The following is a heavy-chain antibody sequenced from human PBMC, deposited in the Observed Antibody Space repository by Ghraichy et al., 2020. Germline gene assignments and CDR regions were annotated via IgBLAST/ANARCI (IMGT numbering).Heavy chain of an antibody. J-gene: IGHJ1*01. D-gene: IGHD1/OR15-1a*01. CDR1: GFNFRNAW. CDR3: TISTWMREHATEYVQY. V-gene: IGHV3-15*01. CDR2: IKNRDRKGGT. Sequence: GGSLRLSCGASGFNFRNAWMSWVRQAPGKGLEWVGHIKNRDRKGGTDYAASVKGRFTVSRDDSENMLYLQMNSLKGEDTAKDYWTISTWMREHATEYVQYWGQGTMVTVSP.